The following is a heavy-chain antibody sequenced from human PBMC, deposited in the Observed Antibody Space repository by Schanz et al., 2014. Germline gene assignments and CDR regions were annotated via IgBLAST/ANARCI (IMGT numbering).Heavy chain of an antibody. V-gene: IGHV3-23*04. CDR2: ISGSGGST. D-gene: IGHD3-10*01. CDR1: GFTFSGFW. Sequence: EVQLAESGGGLVQPGGSLRLSCAASGFTFSGFWMTWVRQAPGGGLEWVSAISGSGGSTYYADSVKGRFTISRDNSKNTLYLQMNSLRAEDTAVYYCAKGRFGELSAFDIWGQGTMVTVSS. J-gene: IGHJ3*02. CDR3: AKGRFGELSAFDI.